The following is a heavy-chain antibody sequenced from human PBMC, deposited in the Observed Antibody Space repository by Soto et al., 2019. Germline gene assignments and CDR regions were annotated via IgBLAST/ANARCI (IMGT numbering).Heavy chain of an antibody. D-gene: IGHD1-26*01. CDR2: ISGGSANT. J-gene: IGHJ5*01. CDR3: AKGKISTTTYTSFDS. V-gene: IGHV3-23*01. Sequence: GGSLRLSCAASGFTFSFYAMSWVRQAPGKGLEWVSTISGGSANTYYAGSVKGRFIISRDNSKSSLYLQMSSLRAEDTAVYYCAKGKISTTTYTSFDSWGQGTLVTVSS. CDR1: GFTFSFYA.